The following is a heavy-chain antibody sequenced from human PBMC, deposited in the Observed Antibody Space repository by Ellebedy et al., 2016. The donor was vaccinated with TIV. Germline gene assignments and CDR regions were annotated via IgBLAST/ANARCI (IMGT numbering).Heavy chain of an antibody. J-gene: IGHJ4*02. Sequence: SETLSLXXTVSGGSISSSGYYWGWIRQPPGKGLEWIGCIYYSGRTHYNPSLKSRVTISVDTSKNQFSLRVSSVTAADTAVYYCARAGGDGDLDFWGQGTLVTVS. V-gene: IGHV4-39*01. CDR2: IYYSGRT. D-gene: IGHD4-17*01. CDR3: ARAGGDGDLDF. CDR1: GGSISSSGYY.